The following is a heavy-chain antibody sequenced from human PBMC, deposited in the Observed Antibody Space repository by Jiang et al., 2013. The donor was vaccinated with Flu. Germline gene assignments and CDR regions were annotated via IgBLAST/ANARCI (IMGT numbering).Heavy chain of an antibody. D-gene: IGHD3-22*01. V-gene: IGHV3-23*01. CDR2: ISRSGDST. CDR1: GFTFSSYS. J-gene: IGHJ3*02. CDR3: AKDRSPLVVMDAFDI. Sequence: EVQLLESGGGLVQPGGSLRLSCAASGFTFSSYSMTYVRQAPAKGLEWVSTISRSGDSTYSADSVKGRFTISRDNSKNTLYLQMNSLRAEDTAVYYCAKDRSPLVVMDAFDIWGQGTMVTVSS.